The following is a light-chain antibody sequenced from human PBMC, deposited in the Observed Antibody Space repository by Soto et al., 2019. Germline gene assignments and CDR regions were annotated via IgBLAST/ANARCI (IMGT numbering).Light chain of an antibody. CDR2: GAS. V-gene: IGKV3-20*01. CDR3: QQYKNVWT. CDR1: QSVSSSY. Sequence: DIVLTQSPGTLSLSPGERATLSCRASQSVSSSYLAWYQQKPGQAPRLLIYGASSRATGIPDRFSGSGSGTEFTLTFSSRQSEDFPVYSWQQYKNVWTVGQGTKVDIK. J-gene: IGKJ1*01.